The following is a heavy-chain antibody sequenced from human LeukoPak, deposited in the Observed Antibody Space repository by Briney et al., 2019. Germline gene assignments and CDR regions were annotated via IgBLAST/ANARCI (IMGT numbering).Heavy chain of an antibody. CDR1: GGSISSYY. Sequence: PSETLSLTCTVSGGSISSYYWSWIRQPPGNGLEWIGYIYYSGSTNYNPSLKSRVTISVDTSKNQFSLKLSSVTAADTAVYYCARHLQYYYDSSGSMYYFDYWGQGTLVTVSS. D-gene: IGHD3-22*01. CDR3: ARHLQYYYDSSGSMYYFDY. V-gene: IGHV4-59*08. CDR2: IYYSGST. J-gene: IGHJ4*02.